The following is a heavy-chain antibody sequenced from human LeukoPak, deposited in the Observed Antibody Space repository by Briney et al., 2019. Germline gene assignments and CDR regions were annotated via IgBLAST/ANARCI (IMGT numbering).Heavy chain of an antibody. J-gene: IGHJ3*02. V-gene: IGHV3-23*01. CDR2: ISGSGGST. CDR3: ARDLARDGFQLGAFDI. Sequence: GGTLRLSCAASGFTFSSYGMSWVRQAPGKGLEWVSAISGSGGSTYYADSVKGRFTISRDNAKNSLYLQMNSLRAEDTAVYYCARDLARDGFQLGAFDIWGQGTMVTVSS. D-gene: IGHD5-24*01. CDR1: GFTFSSYG.